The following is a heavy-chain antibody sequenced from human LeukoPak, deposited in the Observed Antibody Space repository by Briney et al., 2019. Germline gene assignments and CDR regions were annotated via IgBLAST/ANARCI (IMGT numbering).Heavy chain of an antibody. Sequence: PSETLSLTCTVSGGSVSSGSYYWSWIRQPPGKGLEWIGYIYYSGSTNYNPPLKSRVTISVDTSKNQFSLKLSSVTAADTAVYYCARRNTYGFFDYWGQGTLVTVSS. J-gene: IGHJ4*02. CDR3: ARRNTYGFFDY. V-gene: IGHV4-61*01. CDR1: GGSVSSGSYY. D-gene: IGHD5-18*01. CDR2: IYYSGST.